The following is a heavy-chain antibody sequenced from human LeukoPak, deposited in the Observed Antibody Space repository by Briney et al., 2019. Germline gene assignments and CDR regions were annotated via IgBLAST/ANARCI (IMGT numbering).Heavy chain of an antibody. Sequence: GGSLRLSCAASGFTFSSYAMHWVRQAPGKGLEWVAVISYDGSNKYYADSVKGRFTISRDNSKNTLYLQMNSLRAEDTAVYYCAREGWNDADPLYYFDYWGQGTLVTVSS. CDR2: ISYDGSNK. CDR3: AREGWNDADPLYYFDY. J-gene: IGHJ4*02. V-gene: IGHV3-30*04. D-gene: IGHD1-1*01. CDR1: GFTFSSYA.